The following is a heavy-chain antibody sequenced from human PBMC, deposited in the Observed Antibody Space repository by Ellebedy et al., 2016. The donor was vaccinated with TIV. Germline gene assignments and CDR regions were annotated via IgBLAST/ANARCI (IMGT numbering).Heavy chain of an antibody. CDR2: IIPSLGIA. CDR1: GDTFTDYA. J-gene: IGHJ4*02. V-gene: IGHV1-69*10. CDR3: ARGGARSDGYKAPNFDF. D-gene: IGHD5-24*01. Sequence: AASVKVSCKASGDTFTDYAVSWVRQAPGQGLELMGGIIPSLGIANYAQKFQGRVTMMADKSTNTAYMELSSLKSEDTAVYYCARGGARSDGYKAPNFDFWGQGTLVTVSS.